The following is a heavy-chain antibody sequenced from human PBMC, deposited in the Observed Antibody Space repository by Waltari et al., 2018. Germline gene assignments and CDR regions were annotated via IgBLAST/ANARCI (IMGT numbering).Heavy chain of an antibody. Sequence: EVQLVESGGGLVQPGRSLRLSCAASGFPFEDSAMHWVRQAPGQGLGWVSGISWNSGSIGYADSVKGRFTISRDNAKNSLYLQMNSLRAEDTALYYCAKDSYYDSSGYYFNAFDIWGQGTMVTVSS. CDR2: ISWNSGSI. V-gene: IGHV3-9*01. J-gene: IGHJ3*02. CDR3: AKDSYYDSSGYYFNAFDI. D-gene: IGHD3-22*01. CDR1: GFPFEDSA.